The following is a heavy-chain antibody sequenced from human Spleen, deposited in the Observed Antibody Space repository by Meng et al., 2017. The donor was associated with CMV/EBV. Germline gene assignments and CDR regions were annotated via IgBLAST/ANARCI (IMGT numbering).Heavy chain of an antibody. CDR2: IKSKTDGGTT. J-gene: IGHJ4*02. D-gene: IGHD3-3*01. V-gene: IGHV3-15*01. Sequence: GESLKISSAASGFTFSNAWMSWVRQAPGKGLEWVGRIKSKTDGGTTDYAAPVKGRFTISRDDSKNTLYLQMNSLKTEDTAVYYCTTDALIFDFWSGYWGYWGQGTLVTVSS. CDR1: GFTFSNAW. CDR3: TTDALIFDFWSGYWGY.